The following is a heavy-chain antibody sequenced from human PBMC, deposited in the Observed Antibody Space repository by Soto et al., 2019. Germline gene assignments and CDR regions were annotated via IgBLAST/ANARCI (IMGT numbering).Heavy chain of an antibody. CDR3: AKGAVMVRGVIEHYYYYMDV. Sequence: QVQLVESGGGVVQPGRSLRLSCAASGFTFSSYGMHWVRQAPGKGLEWVAVISYDGSNKYYADSVKGRFTISRDNSKNTLYLQMNSLRAEDTAVYYCAKGAVMVRGVIEHYYYYMDVRGKGTTVTVSS. J-gene: IGHJ6*03. CDR1: GFTFSSYG. CDR2: ISYDGSNK. V-gene: IGHV3-30*18. D-gene: IGHD3-10*01.